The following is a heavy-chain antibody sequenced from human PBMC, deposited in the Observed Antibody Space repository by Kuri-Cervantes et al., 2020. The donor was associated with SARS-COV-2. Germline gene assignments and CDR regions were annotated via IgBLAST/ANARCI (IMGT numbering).Heavy chain of an antibody. D-gene: IGHD1-26*01. V-gene: IGHV3-30*03. J-gene: IGHJ4*02. CDR2: ISYDGSNK. CDR1: GFTFSSYS. Sequence: GGSLRLSCAASGFTFSSYSMNWVRQAPGKGLEWVAVISYDGSNKYYADSVKDRFTISRDNSKNTLYLQMNSLRAEDTAVYYCARGYGGSYFSHFDYWGQGTLVTVSS. CDR3: ARGYGGSYFSHFDY.